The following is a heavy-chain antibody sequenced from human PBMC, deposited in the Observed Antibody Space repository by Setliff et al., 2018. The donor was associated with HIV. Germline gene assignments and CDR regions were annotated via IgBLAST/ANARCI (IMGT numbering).Heavy chain of an antibody. CDR2: ISGIGGST. CDR3: APARPRHLVSTNPPYYFDY. J-gene: IGHJ4*02. Sequence: PGGSLRLSCAASEFTFRTHAMSWVRQAPGKGLEWVSGISGIGGSTYYADSVKGRFTISRDNSKNTLFLRMNSLRADDTAVYYCAPARPRHLVSTNPPYYFDYWGQGTLVTVSS. CDR1: EFTFRTHA. V-gene: IGHV3-23*01. D-gene: IGHD2-2*01.